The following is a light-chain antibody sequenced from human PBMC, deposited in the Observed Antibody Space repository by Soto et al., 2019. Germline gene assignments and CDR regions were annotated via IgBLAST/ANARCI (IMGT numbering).Light chain of an antibody. V-gene: IGKV3-11*01. Sequence: EVVLTQSPATLSSSPGESVTLSCRASQSINTYLSWYQQKPGQAPRLLLYYASYRDAGITSSCSGSGSGTDFTLTISSLEPADFSIYHCQHSSTSPLTFGGGTKVDI. CDR3: QHSSTSPLT. CDR2: YAS. CDR1: QSINTY. J-gene: IGKJ4*01.